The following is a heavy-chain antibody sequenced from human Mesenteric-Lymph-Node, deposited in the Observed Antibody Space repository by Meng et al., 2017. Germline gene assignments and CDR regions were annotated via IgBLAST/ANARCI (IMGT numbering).Heavy chain of an antibody. V-gene: IGHV1-2*06. CDR1: GYTFTAFY. CDR3: ARGHDYGDSDL. D-gene: IGHD4-17*01. J-gene: IGHJ5*02. Sequence: QVTLVQSGAEVKKPGASVKVSCKASGYTFTAFYIHWVRQAPGQGLEWMGRINPNDGYTNYAQRFQGRVTMSRDTSITTAYMDITSLRSDDTAVYFCARGHDYGDSDLWGQGTLVTVSS. CDR2: INPNDGYT.